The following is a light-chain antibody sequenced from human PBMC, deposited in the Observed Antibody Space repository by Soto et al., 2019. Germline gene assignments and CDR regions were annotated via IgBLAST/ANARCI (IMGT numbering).Light chain of an antibody. V-gene: IGKV1-39*01. CDR3: QQSLSTPHN. J-gene: IGKJ2*01. Sequence: DIQMTQSPSSLSASVGDRVTITCRASQSVLTYLNWYQHKPGKAPRLLIYGASYLQSGVPPRFSGSGSGTDFTLTINSLQPEDLATYYCQQSLSTPHNFGQGTKLEIK. CDR2: GAS. CDR1: QSVLTY.